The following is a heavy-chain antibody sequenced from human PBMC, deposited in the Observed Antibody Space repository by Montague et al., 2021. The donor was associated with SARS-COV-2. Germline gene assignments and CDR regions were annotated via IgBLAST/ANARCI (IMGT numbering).Heavy chain of an antibody. V-gene: IGHV4-59*08. Sequence: SETLSLTCTVSGDSISSYYWSWIRQPPGKGLEWVGYSYYSGTTSYNPSLKSRVTISVDTSKSQSSLKLSSVTAADTAVYYCARRVPWQWRIDYWGQGTLVIVS. D-gene: IGHD6-19*01. CDR2: SYYSGTT. J-gene: IGHJ4*02. CDR1: GDSISSYY. CDR3: ARRVPWQWRIDY.